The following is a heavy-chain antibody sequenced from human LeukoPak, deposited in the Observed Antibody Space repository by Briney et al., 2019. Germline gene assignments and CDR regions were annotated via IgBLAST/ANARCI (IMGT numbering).Heavy chain of an antibody. J-gene: IGHJ4*02. CDR1: GGSISSYY. Sequence: SETLSLTCTVSGGSISSYYWSWLRQPPGKGLEGVGYIYYSGSTNYNPSLKSRVTISVDTSKNQFSLKLSSVTAADTAVYYCAREPYYYDSSGYYFDYWGQGTLVTVSS. V-gene: IGHV4-59*01. D-gene: IGHD3-22*01. CDR3: AREPYYYDSSGYYFDY. CDR2: IYYSGST.